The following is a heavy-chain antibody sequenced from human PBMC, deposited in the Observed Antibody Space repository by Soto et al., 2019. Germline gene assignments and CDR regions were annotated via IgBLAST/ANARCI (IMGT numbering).Heavy chain of an antibody. CDR2: IYHSGST. D-gene: IGHD3-22*01. Sequence: PSETLSLTCAVSGGSISSSNWWSWVRQPPGKGLEWIGEIYHSGSTNYNPSLKSRVTISVDKSKNQFSLKLSSVTAADTAVYYCASGPYDSSGYYFEYFQHWCQGTLVTVSS. V-gene: IGHV4-4*02. J-gene: IGHJ1*01. CDR3: ASGPYDSSGYYFEYFQH. CDR1: GGSISSSNW.